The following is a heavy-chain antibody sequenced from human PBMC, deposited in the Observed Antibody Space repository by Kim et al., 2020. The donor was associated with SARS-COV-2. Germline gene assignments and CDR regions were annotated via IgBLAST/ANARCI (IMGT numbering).Heavy chain of an antibody. CDR1: GFTFSSYG. V-gene: IGHV3-33*01. CDR2: IWYDGSNK. J-gene: IGHJ4*02. Sequence: GGSLRLSCAASGFTFSSYGMHWVRQAPGKGLEWVAVIWYDGSNKYYADSVKGRFTISRDNSKNTLYLQMNSPRAEDTAVYYCAREVVDTAMVSQYFDYWGQGTLVTVSS. CDR3: AREVVDTAMVSQYFDY. D-gene: IGHD5-18*01.